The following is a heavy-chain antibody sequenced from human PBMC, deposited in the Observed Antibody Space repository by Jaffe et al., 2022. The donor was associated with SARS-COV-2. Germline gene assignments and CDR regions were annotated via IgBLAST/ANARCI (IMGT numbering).Heavy chain of an antibody. CDR3: AREDSYDSGGAASAKIDS. Sequence: QVQLVESGGVLVNPGGSLRLSCAASGFTFSDYYMSWIRQAPGKGLEWVSYISSSGSTRYYADSVKGRFTISRDNAKNSLFLQMNSLRAEDTAVYYCAREDSYDSGGAASAKIDSWGQGTLVTVSS. CDR1: GFTFSDYY. V-gene: IGHV3-11*01. J-gene: IGHJ4*02. CDR2: ISSSGSTR. D-gene: IGHD3-22*01.